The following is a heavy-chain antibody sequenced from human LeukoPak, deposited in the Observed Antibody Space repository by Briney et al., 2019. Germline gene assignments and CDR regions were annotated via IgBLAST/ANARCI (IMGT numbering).Heavy chain of an antibody. D-gene: IGHD2-15*01. V-gene: IGHV3-15*01. CDR2: IKSDTDGETT. CDR3: TTDPHSGYCSGVSCYPYDY. J-gene: IGHJ4*02. CDR1: GFSFNDAW. Sequence: GGSLRLSCAASGFSFNDAWMSWVRQAPGKGLEWVGRIKSDTDGETTDYAAPVKGRFTISRDDSRNTLYLQMTTLKTEDTALYYCTTDPHSGYCSGVSCYPYDYWGQGTLVTVSS.